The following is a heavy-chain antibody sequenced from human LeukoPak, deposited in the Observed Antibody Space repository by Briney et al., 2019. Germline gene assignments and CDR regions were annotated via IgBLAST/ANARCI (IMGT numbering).Heavy chain of an antibody. D-gene: IGHD3-10*01. CDR3: ARNLRSRITMVRGVMHY. J-gene: IGHJ4*02. V-gene: IGHV4-34*01. CDR1: GGSFSGYY. Sequence: PSETLSLTCAVYGGSFSGYYWSWIRQPPGKGLEWIGEINHSGSTNYNPSLKSRVTISVDTSKNQFSLKLSSVTAADTAVYYCARNLRSRITMVRGVMHYWGQGTLVTVSS. CDR2: INHSGST.